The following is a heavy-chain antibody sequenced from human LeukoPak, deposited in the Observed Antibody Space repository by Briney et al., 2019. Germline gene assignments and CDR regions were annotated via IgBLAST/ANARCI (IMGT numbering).Heavy chain of an antibody. CDR1: GFTFSTYG. CDR2: IRSDGSNK. CDR3: AKDLGPYYDSGSQCDH. J-gene: IGHJ4*02. V-gene: IGHV3-30*02. D-gene: IGHD3-10*01. Sequence: PGGSLRLSCAASGFTFSTYGMHWVRQAPGKGLEWVAFIRSDGSNKYYADSVKGRFTISKDNSKNTLYLQMNSLRVEDTAVYYCAKDLGPYYDSGSQCDHWGQGTLVIVSS.